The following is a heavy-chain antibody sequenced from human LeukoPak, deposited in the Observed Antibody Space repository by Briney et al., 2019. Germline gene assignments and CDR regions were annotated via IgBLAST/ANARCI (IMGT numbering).Heavy chain of an antibody. Sequence: ASVKVSCKASGYTFTGYYMHWVRQAPGQGLEWMGWINPNSGGTNYAQKFQGRVTMTRDTSISTAYMELSRLRSDDTAVYYCARPTTVVTIEHAFDIWGQGTMVTVSS. V-gene: IGHV1-2*02. D-gene: IGHD4-23*01. CDR2: INPNSGGT. J-gene: IGHJ3*02. CDR1: GYTFTGYY. CDR3: ARPTTVVTIEHAFDI.